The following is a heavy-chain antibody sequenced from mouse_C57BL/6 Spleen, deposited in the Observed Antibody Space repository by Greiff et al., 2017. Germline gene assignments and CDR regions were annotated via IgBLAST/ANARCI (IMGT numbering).Heavy chain of an antibody. CDR1: GYTFTDYY. Sequence: EVKLQQSGPVLVKPGASVKMSCKASGYTFTDYYMNWVKQSHGKSLEWIGVINPYNGGTSYNQKFKGKATLTVAKSSSTAYMELNSLTSEDSAVYYCARFYYGSSYYAMDYWGQGTSVTVSS. CDR2: INPYNGGT. V-gene: IGHV1-19*01. D-gene: IGHD1-1*01. CDR3: ARFYYGSSYYAMDY. J-gene: IGHJ4*01.